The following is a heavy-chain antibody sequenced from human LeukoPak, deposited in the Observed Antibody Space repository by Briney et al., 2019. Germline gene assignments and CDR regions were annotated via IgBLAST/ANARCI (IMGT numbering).Heavy chain of an antibody. CDR1: GGSISSGGYY. CDR3: ARDRIAAAGTRWFDP. V-gene: IGHV4-31*03. CDR2: IYYSGST. J-gene: IGHJ5*02. D-gene: IGHD6-13*01. Sequence: SQTLSLTCTVSGGSISSGGYYWSWIRPHPGKGLEWIGYIYYSGSTYYNPSLKSRVTISVDTSKNQFSLKLSSVTAADTAVYYCARDRIAAAGTRWFDPGGQRTLVSVSS.